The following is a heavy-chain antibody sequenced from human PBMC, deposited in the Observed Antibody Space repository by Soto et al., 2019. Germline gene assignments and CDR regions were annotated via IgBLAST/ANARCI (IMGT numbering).Heavy chain of an antibody. CDR3: AKSPERGYDFAYYFDY. D-gene: IGHD5-12*01. Sequence: GGSLRLSCAASGVTFSSYAMSWVRQAPGKGLEWVSAISGSGGSTYYADSVKGRFTISRDNSKNTLYLQMNSLRAEDTAVYYCAKSPERGYDFAYYFDYWGQGTLVTVSS. V-gene: IGHV3-23*01. CDR2: ISGSGGST. J-gene: IGHJ4*02. CDR1: GVTFSSYA.